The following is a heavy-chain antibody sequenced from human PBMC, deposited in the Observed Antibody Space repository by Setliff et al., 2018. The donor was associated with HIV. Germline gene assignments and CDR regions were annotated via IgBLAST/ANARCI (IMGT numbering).Heavy chain of an antibody. CDR3: ARVRLYNAALDY. CDR1: GFTVSTYY. J-gene: IGHJ4*02. CDR2: IYSGGST. Sequence: SCKASGFTVSTYYMSWVRQAPGKGLEWVSTIYSGGSTYHADSVKGRFTLSRDTSKNTLFLQMNSLRPEDTAVYYCARVRLYNAALDYWGQGTQVTVSS. V-gene: IGHV3-66*02. D-gene: IGHD3-10*01.